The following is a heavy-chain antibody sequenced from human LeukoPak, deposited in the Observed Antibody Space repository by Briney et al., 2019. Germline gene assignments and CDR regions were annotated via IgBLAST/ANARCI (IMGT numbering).Heavy chain of an antibody. V-gene: IGHV4-39*01. D-gene: IGHD3-10*01. CDR1: GGSISSSSYY. CDR2: IYYSGST. J-gene: IGHJ4*02. CDR3: ARLPRITMVRGVIGSFDY. Sequence: PSETLSLTCTVSGGSISSSSYYWGWIRQPPGKGLEWIGSIYYSGSTYYNPSLKSRVTISVDTSKNQFSLKLSSVTAADTAVYYCARLPRITMVRGVIGSFDYWGQGTLVTVSS.